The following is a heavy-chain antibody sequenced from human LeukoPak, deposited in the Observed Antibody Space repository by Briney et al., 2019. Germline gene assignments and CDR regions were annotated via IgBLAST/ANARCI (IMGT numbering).Heavy chain of an antibody. Sequence: PSETLSLTCTDSGGSISSSSYYWGWIRQTPGKGLEWIGSIYYSGSTYYNPSLKSRVTISVDTSKNQFSLKLSSVTAADTAVYYCARVGSSSPYFDYWGQGTLVTVSS. CDR2: IYYSGST. J-gene: IGHJ4*02. V-gene: IGHV4-39*01. D-gene: IGHD6-13*01. CDR1: GGSISSSSYY. CDR3: ARVGSSSPYFDY.